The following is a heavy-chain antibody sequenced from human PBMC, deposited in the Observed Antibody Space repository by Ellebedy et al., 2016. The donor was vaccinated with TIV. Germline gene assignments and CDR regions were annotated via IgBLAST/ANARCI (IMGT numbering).Heavy chain of an antibody. CDR3: ARAVVQDHPSFGMDI. CDR2: INSDGSST. CDR1: GFTFTNYW. Sequence: GGSLRLSCAASGFTFTNYWMHWVRQVPGKGLAGVSRINSDGSSTSYTDSVKGRFTISRDNAKNTLFLEMKSLRAEDTAVYYCARAVVQDHPSFGMDIWGQGTTVIVSS. J-gene: IGHJ6*02. D-gene: IGHD2-15*01. V-gene: IGHV3-74*01.